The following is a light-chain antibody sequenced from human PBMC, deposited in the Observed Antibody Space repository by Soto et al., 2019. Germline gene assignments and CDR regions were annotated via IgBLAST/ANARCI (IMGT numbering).Light chain of an antibody. J-gene: IGKJ3*01. CDR1: QGISNY. Sequence: DIQMTQSPSSLSASVGDRVTITCRASQGISNYLAWYQQRPGKVPKLLIYAASTLQSGVPSRFSGRGSGTDFTLTISSLHPEDVATYYCQKCNSAPFTFGPGTKVDIK. V-gene: IGKV1-27*01. CDR3: QKCNSAPFT. CDR2: AAS.